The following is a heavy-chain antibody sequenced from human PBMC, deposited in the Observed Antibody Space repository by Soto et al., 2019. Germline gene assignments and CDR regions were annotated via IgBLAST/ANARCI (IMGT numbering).Heavy chain of an antibody. CDR3: ARDRRGVVVVPAATDYYMDV. CDR1: GFTFSDYY. D-gene: IGHD2-2*01. V-gene: IGHV3-11*01. CDR2: ISSSGSTI. J-gene: IGHJ6*03. Sequence: GGSLRLSCAASGFTFSDYYMSWIRQAPGKGLEWVSYISSSGSTIYYADSVKGRFTISRDNAKNSLYLQMNSLRAEDTAVYYCARDRRGVVVVPAATDYYMDVWGKGTTVTVSS.